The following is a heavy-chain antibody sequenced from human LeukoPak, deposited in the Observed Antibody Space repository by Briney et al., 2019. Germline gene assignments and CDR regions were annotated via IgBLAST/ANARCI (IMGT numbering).Heavy chain of an antibody. CDR2: ISSSSSTI. D-gene: IGHD4-11*01. J-gene: IGHJ6*02. CDR3: AEHHFYSHNAGMDV. V-gene: IGHV3-48*01. CDR1: GFTFSSYS. Sequence: PGGSLRLSCAASGFTFSSYSMDWVRHAPGKGLERVSYISSSSSTIYYAESVKGRLTISRDSSKTTLYLQMNSLSAEDTAIYYCAEHHFYSHNAGMDVWGQGTTVTASS.